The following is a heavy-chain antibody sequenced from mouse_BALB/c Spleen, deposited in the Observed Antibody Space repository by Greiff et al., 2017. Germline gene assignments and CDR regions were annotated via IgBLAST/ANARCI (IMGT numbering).Heavy chain of an antibody. D-gene: IGHD4-1*02. CDR3: ARHLQLGFDY. J-gene: IGHJ2*01. V-gene: IGHV5-12-2*01. CDR2: ISNGGGST. Sequence: EVHLVESGGGLVQPGGSLKLSCAASGFTFSSYTMSWVRQTPEKRLEWVAYISNGGGSTYYPDTVKGRFTISRDNAKNTLYLQMSSLKSEDTAMYYCARHLQLGFDYWGQGTTLTVSS. CDR1: GFTFSSYT.